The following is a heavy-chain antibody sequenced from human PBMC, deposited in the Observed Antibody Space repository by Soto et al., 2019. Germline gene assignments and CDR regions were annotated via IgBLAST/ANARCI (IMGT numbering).Heavy chain of an antibody. CDR2: IYYSGST. CDR3: ARDRQNIVHYYYCGLDV. CDR1: GGSISSGGYY. V-gene: IGHV4-31*03. Sequence: QVQLQESGPGLVKASQTLSLTCTVSGGSISSGGYYWSWIRQHPGKGLEWIGYIYYSGSTYYNPFLKSRITISVDTSKSQFSLKLSSVTAADTAVYYCARDRQNIVHYYYCGLDVWVQGTTVSFSS. J-gene: IGHJ6*02. D-gene: IGHD3-16*02.